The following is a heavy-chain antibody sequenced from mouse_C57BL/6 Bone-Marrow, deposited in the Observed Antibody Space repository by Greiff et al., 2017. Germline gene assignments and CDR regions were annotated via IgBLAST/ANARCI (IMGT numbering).Heavy chain of an antibody. CDR3: TTWYFDV. V-gene: IGHV14-4*01. J-gene: IGHJ1*03. Sequence: VQLQQSGAELVRPGASVKLSCTASGFNIKDDYMHWVKQRPEQGLEWIGWIDPENGDTEYASKFQGKATITADTASNTAYLQLSSLTAEDTAVYYVTTWYFDVWGTGTTVTVSA. CDR2: IDPENGDT. CDR1: GFNIKDDY.